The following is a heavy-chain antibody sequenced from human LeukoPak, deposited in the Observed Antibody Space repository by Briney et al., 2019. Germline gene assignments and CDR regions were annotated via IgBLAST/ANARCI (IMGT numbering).Heavy chain of an antibody. CDR3: ARVYDSSGYNWDAFDI. CDR1: GFTFSSYS. J-gene: IGHJ3*02. CDR2: ISSSSSYI. D-gene: IGHD3-22*01. V-gene: IGHV3-21*01. Sequence: GGSLRLSCAASGFTFSSYSMNWVRQAPGKGLEWVSSISSSSSYIYYADSVKGRFTISRDNAKNSLYLQMNSLRAEDTAVYYCARVYDSSGYNWDAFDIWGQGTMVTVSS.